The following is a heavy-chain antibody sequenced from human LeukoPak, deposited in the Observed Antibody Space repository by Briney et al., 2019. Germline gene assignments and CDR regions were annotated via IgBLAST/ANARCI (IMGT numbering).Heavy chain of an antibody. Sequence: ASVKVSCKTSGYTFIGYYIHWVRQAPGLGFEWMGFINPNSGATKSAQKFQGRVTMTRDTSISTAYLDLSRLTSDDTALYYCAISHCTTTNCYSHFDYWGQGTLLTVSS. CDR1: GYTFIGYY. D-gene: IGHD2-2*01. CDR3: AISHCTTTNCYSHFDY. J-gene: IGHJ4*02. CDR2: INPNSGAT. V-gene: IGHV1-2*02.